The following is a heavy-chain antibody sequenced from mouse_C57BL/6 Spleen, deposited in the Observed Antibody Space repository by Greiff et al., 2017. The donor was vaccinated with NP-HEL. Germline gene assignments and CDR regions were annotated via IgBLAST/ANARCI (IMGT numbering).Heavy chain of an antibody. CDR3: ARRVRRDWYFDV. D-gene: IGHD2-14*01. CDR1: GYTFTDYN. J-gene: IGHJ1*03. CDR2: INPNNGGT. Sequence: EVLLQQSGPELVKPGASVKIPCKASGYTFTDYNMDWVKQSHGKSLEWIGDINPNNGGTIYNQKFKGKATLTVDKSSSTAYMELRSLTSEDTAVYYCARRVRRDWYFDVWGTGTTVTVSS. V-gene: IGHV1-18*01.